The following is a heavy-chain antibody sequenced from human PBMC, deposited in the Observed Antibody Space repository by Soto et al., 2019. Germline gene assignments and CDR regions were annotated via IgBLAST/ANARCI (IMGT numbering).Heavy chain of an antibody. V-gene: IGHV1-18*01. Sequence: QVQLVQSGAEVKKPGASVKVSCKASGYTFTSYGISWVRQAPGQGLEWMGWISAYNGNTNYAQKLQGRVTMTTDTSTSTAYMELRRLRSDDTAVYYCARDWYYYGSGSTPLDYWGQGTLVTVSS. CDR3: ARDWYYYGSGSTPLDY. CDR2: ISAYNGNT. CDR1: GYTFTSYG. J-gene: IGHJ4*02. D-gene: IGHD3-10*01.